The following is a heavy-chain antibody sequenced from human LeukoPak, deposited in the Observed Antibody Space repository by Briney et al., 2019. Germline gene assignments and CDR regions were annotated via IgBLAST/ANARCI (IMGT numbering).Heavy chain of an antibody. V-gene: IGHV1-69*13. CDR3: ARDSYGGKKGPDYYYYYGMDV. Sequence: SVKVSCKASGGTFSSYAISWVRQAPGQGLEWMRGIIPIFGTANYAQKFQGRVTITADESTSTAYMELSSLRSEDTAVYYCARDSYGGKKGPDYYYYYGMDVWGQGTTVTVSS. D-gene: IGHD4-23*01. CDR1: GGTFSSYA. J-gene: IGHJ6*02. CDR2: IIPIFGTA.